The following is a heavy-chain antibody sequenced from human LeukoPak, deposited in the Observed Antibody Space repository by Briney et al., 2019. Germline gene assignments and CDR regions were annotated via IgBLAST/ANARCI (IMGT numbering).Heavy chain of an antibody. CDR2: IYSGGST. CDR3: ARDLRGRTTLTNWFDP. D-gene: IGHD1/OR15-1a*01. V-gene: IGHV3-53*01. J-gene: IGHJ5*02. Sequence: TGGSLRLSCAASGFNFSSNYMSWVRQAPGKGLEWVSVIYSGGSTFNAASVKGRFTISRDNSKNTLYLQMNSLRAEDTAVYYCARDLRGRTTLTNWFDPWGQGTLVTVSS. CDR1: GFNFSSNY.